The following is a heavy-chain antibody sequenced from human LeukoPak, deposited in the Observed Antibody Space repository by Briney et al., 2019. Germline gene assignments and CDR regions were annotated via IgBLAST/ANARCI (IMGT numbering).Heavy chain of an antibody. Sequence: GGSLRLSCAASGFTFSSYGMHWVRQAPGKGLEWVAFIRYDGSNKYYADSVKGRFTISRDNSKNTLYLQMSSLRAEDTAVYYCAKDLPIAAAGPPFDYWGQGTLVTVSS. D-gene: IGHD6-13*01. CDR1: GFTFSSYG. V-gene: IGHV3-30*02. CDR2: IRYDGSNK. CDR3: AKDLPIAAAGPPFDY. J-gene: IGHJ4*02.